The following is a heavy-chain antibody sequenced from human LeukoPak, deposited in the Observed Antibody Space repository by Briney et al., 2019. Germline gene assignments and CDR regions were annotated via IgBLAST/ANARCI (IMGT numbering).Heavy chain of an antibody. Sequence: ASVKVSCKASGYTFTNYYIHWVRQAPGQGLEWMGIINPSGRSTSSAQKFQGRVTMTRDTSTSTVYMELSSLRSEDTAVYYCAREIGPIQLHLWGSAFDYWGQGTLATVSS. CDR2: INPSGRST. D-gene: IGHD5-18*01. J-gene: IGHJ4*02. V-gene: IGHV1-46*01. CDR3: AREIGPIQLHLWGSAFDY. CDR1: GYTFTNYY.